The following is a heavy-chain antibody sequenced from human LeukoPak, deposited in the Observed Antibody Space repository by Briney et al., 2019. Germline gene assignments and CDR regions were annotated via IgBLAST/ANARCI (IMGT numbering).Heavy chain of an antibody. V-gene: IGHV1-2*02. Sequence: GASVKVSCKASGYTFTGYYMHWVRQVPGQGLEWMGWINPNSGGTKYAQKFQGRVTMTRDTSISTAYMELNRLRSDDTAVYYCAGVMNREGTNYWGQGTLVTVSS. CDR2: INPNSGGT. CDR1: GYTFTGYY. J-gene: IGHJ4*02. CDR3: AGVMNREGTNY. D-gene: IGHD1/OR15-1a*01.